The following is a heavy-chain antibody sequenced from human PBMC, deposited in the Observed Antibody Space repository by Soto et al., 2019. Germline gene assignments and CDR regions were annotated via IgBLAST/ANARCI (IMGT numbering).Heavy chain of an antibody. CDR3: ARSIDP. CDR1: GDSIGSSSNF. J-gene: IGHJ5*02. CDR2: IYYSGST. V-gene: IGHV4-31*03. Sequence: SETLSLTCTVSGDSIGSSSNFWGWIRQHPGKGLEWIGYIYYSGSTYYNPSLKSRVTISVDTSKNQFSLKLSSVTAADTAVYYCARSIDPWGQGTLVTVSS.